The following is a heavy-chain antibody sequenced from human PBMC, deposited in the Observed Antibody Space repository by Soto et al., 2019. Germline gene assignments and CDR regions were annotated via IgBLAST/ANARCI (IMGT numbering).Heavy chain of an antibody. J-gene: IGHJ4*02. CDR1: GFTFSSYG. CDR2: ISYDGSNK. V-gene: IGHV3-30*18. Sequence: QVQLVESGGGVVQPGRSLRLSCAASGFTFSSYGMHWVRQAPGKGLEWVAVISYDGSNKYYADSVKGRFTISRDNSKNTLYLQMNSLRAEDTAAYYCAKPSARLAVAGPFDYWGQGTLVTVSS. D-gene: IGHD6-19*01. CDR3: AKPSARLAVAGPFDY.